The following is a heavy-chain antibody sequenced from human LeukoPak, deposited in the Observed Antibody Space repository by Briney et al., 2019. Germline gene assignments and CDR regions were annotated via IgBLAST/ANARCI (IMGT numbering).Heavy chain of an antibody. CDR3: ARAVHDSSGYYPPDFDY. V-gene: IGHV1-69*05. CDR2: IIPISGTA. CDR1: GGTFSSYA. J-gene: IGHJ4*02. Sequence: ASVKVSCKASGGTFSSYAISWVRQAPGQGLEWMGRIIPISGTANYAQKFQGRVTITTDESTSTAYMELSSLRSEDTAVYYCARAVHDSSGYYPPDFDYWGQGTLVTVSS. D-gene: IGHD3-22*01.